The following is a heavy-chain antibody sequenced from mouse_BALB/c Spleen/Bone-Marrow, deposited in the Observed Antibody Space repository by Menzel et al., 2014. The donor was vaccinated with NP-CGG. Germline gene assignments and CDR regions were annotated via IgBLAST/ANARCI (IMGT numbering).Heavy chain of an antibody. CDR1: GFAFXSYA. CDR3: ARDSSGYFDH. D-gene: IGHD3-1*01. CDR2: ISSGGSYT. Sequence: VQLQQSGGGLVKPGGSLKLSCAASGFAFXSYAMSWVRQSPEKRLEWVAEISSGGSYTYYPDTVTGRFTISRDNAKNTLYLEMSSLRSEDTAMYYCARDSSGYFDHWGQGTTLTVS. J-gene: IGHJ2*01. V-gene: IGHV5-9-4*01.